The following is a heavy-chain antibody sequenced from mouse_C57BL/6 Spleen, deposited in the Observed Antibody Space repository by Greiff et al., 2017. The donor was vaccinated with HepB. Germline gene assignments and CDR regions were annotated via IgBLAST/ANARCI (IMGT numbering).Heavy chain of an antibody. D-gene: IGHD1-1*02. J-gene: IGHJ2*01. CDR1: GFSLTSYG. V-gene: IGHV2-2*01. CDR2: IWSGGST. CDR3: ARKSGGILDY. Sequence: VQLQQSGPGLVQPSQSLSITCTVSGFSLTSYGVHWVRQSPGKGLEWLGVIWSGGSTDYNAAFISRLSISKDNSKSRVFFKMNSLQADDTAIYYCARKSGGILDYWGQGTTLTVSS.